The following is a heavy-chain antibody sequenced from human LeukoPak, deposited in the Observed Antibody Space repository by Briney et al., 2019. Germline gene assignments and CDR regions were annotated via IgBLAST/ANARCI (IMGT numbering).Heavy chain of an antibody. D-gene: IGHD2-2*01. J-gene: IGHJ4*02. CDR2: IKQDESEK. Sequence: PGGSLRLSCTASGFTFSSYWMSWVRQAPGEGLEGVANIKQDESEKYYVDSVKDRFTIYRDNAKNSLYLLISSQTADDTAVYYCAREGILGSCSSTSWVCSAEFDAMLYWGQGTLVTVSS. CDR1: GFTFSSYW. CDR3: AREGILGSCSSTSWVCSAEFDAMLY. V-gene: IGHV3-7*01.